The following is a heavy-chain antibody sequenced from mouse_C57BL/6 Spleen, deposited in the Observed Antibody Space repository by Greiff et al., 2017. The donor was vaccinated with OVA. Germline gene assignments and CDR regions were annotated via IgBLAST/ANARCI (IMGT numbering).Heavy chain of an antibody. D-gene: IGHD1-1*01. V-gene: IGHV1-69*01. CDR3: ASSITTVGYFDY. CDR2: IDPSDSYT. Sequence: QVQLKESGAELVMPGASVKLSCKASGYTFTSYWMHWVKQRPGQGLEWIGEIDPSDSYTNYNQKFKGKSTLTVDKSSSTAYMQLSSLTSEDSAVYYCASSITTVGYFDYWGQGTTLTVSS. J-gene: IGHJ2*01. CDR1: GYTFTSYW.